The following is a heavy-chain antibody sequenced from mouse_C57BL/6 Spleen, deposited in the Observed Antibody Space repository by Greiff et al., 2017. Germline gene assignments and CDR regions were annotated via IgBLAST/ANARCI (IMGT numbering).Heavy chain of an antibody. CDR3: ARPYSPNGDDGYYFDC. CDR2: IHPNSGST. Sequence: QVQLQQPGAELVKPGASVKLSCKASGYTFTSYWMHWVKQRPGQGLEWIGMIHPNSGSTNYNEKFKSKATLTVDTSSSTAYMQLSSLTSEDSAVYYWARPYSPNGDDGYYFDCWGKGTTLTVAS. D-gene: IGHD2-2*01. V-gene: IGHV1-64*01. CDR1: GYTFTSYW. J-gene: IGHJ2*01.